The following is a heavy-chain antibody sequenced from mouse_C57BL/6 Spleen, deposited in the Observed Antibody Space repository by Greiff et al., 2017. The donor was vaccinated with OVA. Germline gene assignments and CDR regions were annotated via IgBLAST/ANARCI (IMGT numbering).Heavy chain of an antibody. J-gene: IGHJ4*01. CDR3: ARYWDYYAMDY. CDR2: IDPSDSYT. V-gene: IGHV1-50*01. CDR1: GYTFTSYW. Sequence: VQLQQPEAELVKPGASVKLSCKASGYTFTSYWMQWVKQRPGQGLEWIGEIDPSDSYTNYNQKFKGKATLTVDTSSSTAYMQLSSLTSEDSAVYYCARYWDYYAMDYWGQGTSVTVSS. D-gene: IGHD4-1*01.